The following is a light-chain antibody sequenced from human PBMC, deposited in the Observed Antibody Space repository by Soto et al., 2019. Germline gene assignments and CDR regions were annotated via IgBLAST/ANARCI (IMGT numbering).Light chain of an antibody. CDR1: QSISRW. CDR2: KAS. CDR3: QQYNSFRT. Sequence: DIQMAQSPSDLSASVGDRVTITCWASQSISRWVAWYQHKSGKAPKLLIYKASTLESGVPSRFSGSGSGTEFTLTISSLQPDDFATYYCQQYNSFRTFGQGTKVEIK. J-gene: IGKJ1*01. V-gene: IGKV1-5*03.